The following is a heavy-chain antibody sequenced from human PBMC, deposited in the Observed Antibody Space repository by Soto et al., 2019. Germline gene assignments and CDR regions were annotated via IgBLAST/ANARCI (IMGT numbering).Heavy chain of an antibody. D-gene: IGHD6-13*01. CDR1: GFTVSSNY. V-gene: IGHV3-53*04. CDR3: ARDSAVRYSSHYYYYMDV. CDR2: IYSGGST. Sequence: GGSLRLSCAASGFTVSSNYMSWVRQAPGKGLEWVSVIYSGGSTYYADSVKGRFTISRHNSKNTLFLQMNSLRAEDTAVYYCARDSAVRYSSHYYYYMDVWGKGTTVTVSS. J-gene: IGHJ6*03.